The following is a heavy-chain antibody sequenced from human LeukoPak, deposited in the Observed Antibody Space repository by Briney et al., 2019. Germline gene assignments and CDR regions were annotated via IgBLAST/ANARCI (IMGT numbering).Heavy chain of an antibody. J-gene: IGHJ4*02. Sequence: GGSLRLSCAASGFTFSSYGMSCVRQAPGEGLEWVSAISGSGGSTTYADSVKGRLTISRDNSKNTLYLKMNSLRAEDTAVYYCARERSTMVRGVIPRYYFDYWGQATLVTVSS. CDR1: GFTFSSYG. D-gene: IGHD3-10*01. CDR2: ISGSGGST. CDR3: ARERSTMVRGVIPRYYFDY. V-gene: IGHV3-23*01.